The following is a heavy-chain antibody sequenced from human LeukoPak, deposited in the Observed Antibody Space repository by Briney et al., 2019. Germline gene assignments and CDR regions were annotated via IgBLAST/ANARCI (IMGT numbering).Heavy chain of an antibody. V-gene: IGHV4-34*01. CDR3: ARGRGFVVVPAGESWFDP. J-gene: IGHJ5*02. CDR1: GGSFSGYY. D-gene: IGHD2-2*01. Sequence: SETLSLTCAVYGGSFSGYYWSLIRLPPGKGLEWIGENNNSGSTNYNPSLKSRVTISVDTSKNQFSLKLSSVTAADTAVYYCARGRGFVVVPAGESWFDPWGQGTLVTVSS. CDR2: NNNSGST.